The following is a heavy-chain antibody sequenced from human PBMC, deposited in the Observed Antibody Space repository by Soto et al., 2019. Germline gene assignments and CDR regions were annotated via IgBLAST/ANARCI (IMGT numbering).Heavy chain of an antibody. Sequence: QVQLQQWGAGLLKPSETLSLTCAVYGGSFSGYYWNWIRQPPGKGLEWIGEINHSGSTNYNPSLKSRVTMSVDTSKKQLSLTLTSVTAADTAVYYCARKGYNYGLHRHYFDYWGQGVLVTVSS. CDR1: GGSFSGYY. V-gene: IGHV4-34*01. J-gene: IGHJ4*02. CDR3: ARKGYNYGLHRHYFDY. CDR2: INHSGST. D-gene: IGHD5-18*01.